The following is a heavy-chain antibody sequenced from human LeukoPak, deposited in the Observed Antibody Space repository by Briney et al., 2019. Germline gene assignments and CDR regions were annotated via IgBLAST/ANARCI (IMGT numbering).Heavy chain of an antibody. Sequence: PSETLSLTCAVSGGSISSSNWWSWARQPPGKGLEWIGEIYHSGSTNYNPSLKSRVTMSVDTSKNQFSLKLSSVTAADTAVYYCARMSGSGSFDYWGQGTLVTVSS. CDR2: IYHSGST. V-gene: IGHV4-4*02. D-gene: IGHD3-10*01. CDR1: GGSISSSNW. CDR3: ARMSGSGSFDY. J-gene: IGHJ4*02.